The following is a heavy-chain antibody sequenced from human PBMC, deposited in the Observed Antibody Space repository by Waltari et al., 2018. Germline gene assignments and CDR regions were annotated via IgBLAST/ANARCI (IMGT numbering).Heavy chain of an antibody. CDR2: NYPCDYDT. CDR1: GYRFTSYC. Sequence: VQLVQSGAEVTQPGASLQISCKGSGYRFTSYCIGWVRQMPGKGLEWMGINYPCDYDTRYSPSIQGQVTISADKSNRTAYMEWRSLKASDTAMYYCARRWKPDAFDIWGQGTMVTVSS. V-gene: IGHV5-51*01. D-gene: IGHD2-15*01. CDR3: ARRWKPDAFDI. J-gene: IGHJ3*02.